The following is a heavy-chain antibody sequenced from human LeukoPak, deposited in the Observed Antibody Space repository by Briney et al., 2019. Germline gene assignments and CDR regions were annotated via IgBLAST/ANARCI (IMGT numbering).Heavy chain of an antibody. CDR1: GFTFSTYW. J-gene: IGHJ3*02. D-gene: IGHD3-22*01. CDR2: MKQDGSEQ. V-gene: IGHV3-7*01. CDR3: ARDRGTYYYDTTSHYDAFDI. Sequence: PGGSLRLSCAASGFTFSTYWMSWVRQAPGKGLEWVANMKQDGSEQYYVDSVKGRFTISRDNAKNSLYLQMSSLRAEDTAVYYCARDRGTYYYDTTSHYDAFDIWGQGTMVTVSS.